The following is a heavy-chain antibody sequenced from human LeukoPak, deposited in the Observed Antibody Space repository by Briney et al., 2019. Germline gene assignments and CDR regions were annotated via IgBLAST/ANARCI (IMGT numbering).Heavy chain of an antibody. V-gene: IGHV3-30*02. CDR3: AKNSLSSRLRYFDY. CDR2: IMYDGSDK. CDR1: GFTFSSND. J-gene: IGHJ4*02. Sequence: GGSLRLSCAASGFTFSSNDMNWVRQAPGKGLEWVAFIMYDGSDKYYADSVKGRFTISRDNSKNTLFLQMDSLRTEDTAVYYCAKNSLSSRLRYFDYWGQGTLVTVSS. D-gene: IGHD4-17*01.